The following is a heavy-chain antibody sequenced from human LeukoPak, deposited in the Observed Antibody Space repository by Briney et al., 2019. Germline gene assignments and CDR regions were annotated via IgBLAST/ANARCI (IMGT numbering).Heavy chain of an antibody. CDR3: PRTEQQGYCGCDCDRFDC. Sequence: GGSLRLSCSPSGFNFNGSAMCWVRQASGKGLEWVGRIRSKANSYATTYAASVKGRFTISRDDSNNTAYLQMNSLKTEDTAVYYCPRTEQQGYCGCDCDRFDCWGQGTLVTVSS. CDR1: GFNFNGSA. J-gene: IGHJ4*02. V-gene: IGHV3-73*01. D-gene: IGHD2-21*02. CDR2: IRSKANSYAT.